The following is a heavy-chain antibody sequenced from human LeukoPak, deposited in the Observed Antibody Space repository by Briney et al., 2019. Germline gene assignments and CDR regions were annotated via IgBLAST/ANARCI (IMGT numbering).Heavy chain of an antibody. CDR1: GFTFNTFA. CDR2: IGDSRGSGDNT. D-gene: IGHD2-2*01. J-gene: IGHJ4*02. CDR3: ASRNCNRPSCHRGLLDY. Sequence: GGSLRLSCAASGFTFNTFAMLWVRQTPGKGLEWVSAIGDSRGSGDNTFYADSVKGRFTISRDNSKSILYLQMNNLRAEDTAVYYCASRNCNRPSCHRGLLDYWGQGTLVTVSS. V-gene: IGHV3-23*01.